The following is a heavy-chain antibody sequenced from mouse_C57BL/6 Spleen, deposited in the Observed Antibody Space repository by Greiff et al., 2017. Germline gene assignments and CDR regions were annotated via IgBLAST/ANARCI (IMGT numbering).Heavy chain of an antibody. CDR3: ARQEGVYSVGAFDY. Sequence: EVMLVESGGDLVKPGGSLKLSCAASGFTFSSYGMSWVRQTPDKRLEWVATLSSGGSYTYYPDSVKGRFTISRDNAKNTLYLQMSSLKSEDTAMYYCARQEGVYSVGAFDYWGQGTTLTVSS. CDR1: GFTFSSYG. D-gene: IGHD2-1*01. J-gene: IGHJ2*01. CDR2: LSSGGSYT. V-gene: IGHV5-6*02.